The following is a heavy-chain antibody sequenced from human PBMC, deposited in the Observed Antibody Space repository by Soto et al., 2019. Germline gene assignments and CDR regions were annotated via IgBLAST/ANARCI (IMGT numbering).Heavy chain of an antibody. J-gene: IGHJ4*02. Sequence: QVQLQESGPGLVKPSQTLSLTCTVSGGSISSGGYYWSWIRQHPGKGLEWIGYIYYSGSTYYNPSLXSRVTISVATSKNQFSLKLSSVTAADPAVYSCARDTGDWGLTWGQGTLVTVSS. CDR3: ARDTGDWGLT. D-gene: IGHD7-27*01. V-gene: IGHV4-31*03. CDR1: GGSISSGGYY. CDR2: IYYSGST.